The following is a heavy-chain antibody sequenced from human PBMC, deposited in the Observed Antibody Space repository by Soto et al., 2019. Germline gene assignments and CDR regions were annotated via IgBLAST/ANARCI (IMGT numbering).Heavy chain of an antibody. CDR1: GFIFSTHA. V-gene: IGHV3-23*01. J-gene: IGHJ4*02. CDR3: AKDRRLIVNSFDY. Sequence: EVQLLESGGGLVQPGGSLRLSCEASGFIFSTHAMSWVRQAPGKGLEWVSGVTASGGSTYYADSVKGRFSMSRDNSKNTLYLQMSSLRAEDTAVYYCAKDRRLIVNSFDYWGQGTLVTVSS. D-gene: IGHD3-16*02. CDR2: VTASGGST.